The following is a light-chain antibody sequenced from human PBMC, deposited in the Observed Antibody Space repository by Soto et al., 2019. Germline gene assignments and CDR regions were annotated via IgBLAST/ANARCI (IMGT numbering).Light chain of an antibody. Sequence: DIQMTQSPSTLSASVGDRVTITCWASQSIGSWLAWYQQKPGKAPKLLIYDGTYLESGVPSRFSGSGSGTEFTLTISSLQPDDSATYYCQQYESHSETFGQGTKV. CDR3: QQYESHSET. CDR2: DGT. CDR1: QSIGSW. V-gene: IGKV1-5*01. J-gene: IGKJ1*01.